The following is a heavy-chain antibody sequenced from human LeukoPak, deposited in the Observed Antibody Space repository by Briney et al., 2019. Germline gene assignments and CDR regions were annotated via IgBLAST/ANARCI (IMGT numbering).Heavy chain of an antibody. J-gene: IGHJ5*02. Sequence: SQTLSLTCTVSGGSISSGGYYWSWIRQHPGKGLEWIGYIYYSGSTYYNPSLKSRVTISVDTSKNQFSLKLSPVTAADTAVYYCARDRPRYNWFDPWGQGTLVTVSS. CDR2: IYYSGST. CDR3: ARDRPRYNWFDP. CDR1: GGSISSGGYY. V-gene: IGHV4-31*03.